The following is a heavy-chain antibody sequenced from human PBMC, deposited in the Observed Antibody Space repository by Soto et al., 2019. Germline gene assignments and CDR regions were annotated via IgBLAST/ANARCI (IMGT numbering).Heavy chain of an antibody. V-gene: IGHV3-23*01. D-gene: IGHD3-10*01. CDR3: AKEMFRGTYNWFDP. CDR2: ISGSGGST. CDR1: GFTFSNYA. Sequence: GGSLRLSCAASGFTFSNYAINWVRQAPGMGLEWVSYISGSGGSTYYADSVKGRFTISRDNSKNTLYLQMDSLRAEDTAVYYCAKEMFRGTYNWFDPWGQGTLVTVSS. J-gene: IGHJ5*02.